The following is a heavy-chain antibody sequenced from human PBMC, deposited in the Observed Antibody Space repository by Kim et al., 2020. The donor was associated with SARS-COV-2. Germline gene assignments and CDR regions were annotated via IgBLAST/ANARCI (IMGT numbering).Heavy chain of an antibody. V-gene: IGHV4-34*01. CDR1: GGSFSGYY. Sequence: SETLSLTCAVYGGSFSGYYWSWIRQPPGKGLEWIGEINHSGSTNYNPSLKSRVTISVDTSKNQFSLKLSSVTAADTAVYYCARGLPYYFDYWGQGTLVTVSS. CDR3: ARGLPYYFDY. CDR2: INHSGST. J-gene: IGHJ4*02.